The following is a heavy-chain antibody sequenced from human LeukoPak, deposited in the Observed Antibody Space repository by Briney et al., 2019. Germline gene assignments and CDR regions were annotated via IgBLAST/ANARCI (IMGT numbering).Heavy chain of an antibody. Sequence: SETLSLTCAVYGGSFSGYYWGWIRQPAGKGLESIGQISQSGSTNYNPSLKSRVSISLDTSKNQFSLKMSSVTAADTAVYYCARRLKRMLRGVIRGSSDYYSHYYMDVWGKGTTVTISS. J-gene: IGHJ6*03. D-gene: IGHD3-10*01. CDR3: ARRLKRMLRGVIRGSSDYYSHYYMDV. CDR1: GGSFSGYY. CDR2: ISQSGST. V-gene: IGHV4-34*01.